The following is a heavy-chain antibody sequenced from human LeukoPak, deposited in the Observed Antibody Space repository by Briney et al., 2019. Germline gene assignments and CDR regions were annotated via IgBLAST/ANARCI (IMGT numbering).Heavy chain of an antibody. Sequence: PGGSLRLSCAASGFTFSSYWMSWVRQAPGKGLEWVANIKEDGSEKHYVDSVKGRFTISRDNAKNSLYLQMNSLRAEDTAVYYCAKHYDFWSGYGSNWFDPWGQGILVTVSS. CDR1: GFTFSSYW. D-gene: IGHD3-3*01. J-gene: IGHJ5*02. CDR3: AKHYDFWSGYGSNWFDP. CDR2: IKEDGSEK. V-gene: IGHV3-7*01.